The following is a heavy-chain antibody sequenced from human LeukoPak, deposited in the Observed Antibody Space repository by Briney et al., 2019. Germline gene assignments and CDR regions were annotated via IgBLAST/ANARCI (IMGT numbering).Heavy chain of an antibody. CDR2: INPINCSK. D-gene: IGHD3-9*01. V-gene: IGHV1-2*02. CDR1: GYTFTGYY. CDR3: ARAFGYDILTGYLRTYNWFDP. Sequence: GASVTVSCKASGYTFTGYYMHWVRQAPGQGLEWMGWINPINCSKNYAQKFQGRVTMTRDTSISTAYMELSRLRSDDTAVYYCARAFGYDILTGYLRTYNWFDPWGQGTLVTVSS. J-gene: IGHJ5*02.